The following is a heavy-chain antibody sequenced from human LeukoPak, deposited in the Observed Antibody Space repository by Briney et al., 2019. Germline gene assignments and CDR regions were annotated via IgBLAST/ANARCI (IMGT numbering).Heavy chain of an antibody. CDR2: INHSGST. J-gene: IGHJ6*04. V-gene: IGHV4-34*01. CDR1: GGSFSGYY. Sequence: PSETLSLTCAAYGGSFSGYYWSWIRQPPGKGLEWIGEINHSGSTNYNPSLKSRVTISVDTSKNQFSLKLSSVTAADTAVYYCARSSRGGYSYGYYYGMDVWGKGTTVTVSS. D-gene: IGHD5-18*01. CDR3: ARSSRGGYSYGYYYGMDV.